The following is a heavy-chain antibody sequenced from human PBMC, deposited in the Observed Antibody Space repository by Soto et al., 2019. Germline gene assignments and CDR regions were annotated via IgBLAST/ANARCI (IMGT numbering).Heavy chain of an antibody. CDR1: GYTFTSYG. D-gene: IGHD3-3*01. J-gene: IGHJ6*02. Sequence: ASVKVSCKASGYTFTSYGISWVRQAPGQGLEWMGWISAYNGNTNYAQKLQGRVTMTTDTSTSTAYMELRSLRSDDTAVYYCARGRYDFWSGYDPYYYCYGMDVWGQGTTVTVSS. CDR3: ARGRYDFWSGYDPYYYCYGMDV. CDR2: ISAYNGNT. V-gene: IGHV1-18*01.